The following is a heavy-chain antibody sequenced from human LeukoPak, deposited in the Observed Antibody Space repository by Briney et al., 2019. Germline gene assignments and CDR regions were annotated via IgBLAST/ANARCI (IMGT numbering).Heavy chain of an antibody. J-gene: IGHJ2*01. CDR3: ARDRSFIAVAGTWYFDL. CDR1: GFTFSSYS. V-gene: IGHV3-21*01. Sequence: GGSLRLSCAASGFTFSSYSMNWVRQAPGKGLEWVSSISSSSSYIYYADPVKGRFTISRDNAKNSLYLQMNSLRAEDTAVYYCARDRSFIAVAGTWYFDLWGRGTLVTVSS. CDR2: ISSSSSYI. D-gene: IGHD6-19*01.